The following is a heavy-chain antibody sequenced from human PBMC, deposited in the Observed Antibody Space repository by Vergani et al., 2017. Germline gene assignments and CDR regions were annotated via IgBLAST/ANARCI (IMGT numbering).Heavy chain of an antibody. CDR1: GYTFSSYG. Sequence: QVQLVQSGAEVKKPGASVKVSCEASGYTFSSYGISWVRQAPGQGLEWMGWISPYNGNTNYARKLRGRVTMTTDTSTSTAFMELRSLRSDDTAVYYCARDSLTGLGWLLSHYQSPDYWGQGTLVTVSS. J-gene: IGHJ4*02. CDR2: ISPYNGNT. CDR3: ARDSLTGLGWLLSHYQSPDY. D-gene: IGHD3-22*01. V-gene: IGHV1-18*01.